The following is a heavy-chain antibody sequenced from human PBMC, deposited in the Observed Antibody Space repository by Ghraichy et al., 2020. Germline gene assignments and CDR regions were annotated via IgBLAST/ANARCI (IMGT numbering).Heavy chain of an antibody. D-gene: IGHD3-3*02. CDR1: GFTFSGYW. CDR2: IKQDGSEE. J-gene: IGHJ6*02. Sequence: GGSLRLSCAASGFTFSGYWMTWIRQAPGKGLEWVASIKQDGSEEIYVDSVKGRFTISRDNSKTSLDLQMNSLRAEDTAVYYCAKNVLAAGKIYYYYYGMDVWGQGTTVSVSS. CDR3: AKNVLAAGKIYYYYYGMDV. V-gene: IGHV3-7*01.